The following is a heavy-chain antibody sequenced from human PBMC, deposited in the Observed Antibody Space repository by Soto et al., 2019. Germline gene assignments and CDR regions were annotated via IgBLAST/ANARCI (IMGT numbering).Heavy chain of an antibody. Sequence: SETLSLTCTVSGGSVSSYSWTWVRQPPGKGLEWIGYVYYSGSTHYNPSLKSRVTISLDTSKNQFSLKLTSVTAADTAMYFCASSPPAMVAPNIWGQGTLVTVS. CDR3: ASSPPAMVAPNI. CDR2: VYYSGST. V-gene: IGHV4-59*02. D-gene: IGHD5-18*01. CDR1: GGSVSSYS. J-gene: IGHJ4*02.